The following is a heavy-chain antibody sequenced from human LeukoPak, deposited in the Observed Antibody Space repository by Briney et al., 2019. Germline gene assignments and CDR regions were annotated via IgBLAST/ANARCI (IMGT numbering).Heavy chain of an antibody. CDR1: GFTFSSYA. V-gene: IGHV3-23*01. J-gene: IGHJ4*02. CDR3: AKDRLGGPYFFHY. D-gene: IGHD3-16*01. CDR2: IGGTGVRT. Sequence: GGSLRLSCAASGFTFSSYAMNWVRQAPGKGLEWVSTIGGTGVRTYYADSVKGRFTISRDNSKNTLYLQINSLRAEDTAVYFCAKDRLGGPYFFHYWGQGTLVTVSS.